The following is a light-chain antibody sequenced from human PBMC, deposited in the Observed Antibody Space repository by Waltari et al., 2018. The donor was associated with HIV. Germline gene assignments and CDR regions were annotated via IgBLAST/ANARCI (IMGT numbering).Light chain of an antibody. CDR1: SSDVGSYNL. CDR3: CSYADRNTFLYV. V-gene: IGLV2-23*02. J-gene: IGLJ1*01. CDR2: EVS. Sequence: QSALTQPASVSGSPGQSITISCTGTSSDVGSYNLVSWYQQHPGRGPKLMIYEVSKRPSGVSNRFSGSKSGNTASLTISGLQAEDEADYYCCSYADRNTFLYVFGTGTKVTVL.